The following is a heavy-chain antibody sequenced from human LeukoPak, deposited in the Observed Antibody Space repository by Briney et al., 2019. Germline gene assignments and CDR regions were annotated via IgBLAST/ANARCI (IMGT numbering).Heavy chain of an antibody. D-gene: IGHD3-22*01. CDR2: IYSIGST. J-gene: IGHJ5*02. CDR1: GGSISIYY. Sequence: SETLSLTCAVSGGSISIYYWSWIRQPAGKGLEWIGRIYSIGSTDYNPSLKSRVTMSVDTSKNQFSLKLSSVTAADTAMYYCARAPSDYYNNWFDPWGQGTLVTVSS. V-gene: IGHV4-4*07. CDR3: ARAPSDYYNNWFDP.